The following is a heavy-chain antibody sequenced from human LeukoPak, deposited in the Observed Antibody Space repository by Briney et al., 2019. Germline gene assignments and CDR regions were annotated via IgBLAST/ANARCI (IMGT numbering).Heavy chain of an antibody. CDR3: ARATLDDAFDI. J-gene: IGHJ3*02. Sequence: GASVKVSCKASGYTFVSHYMHWVRQAPGQGFEWMGIINPSDGTTIYAQKFQDRVTLTRDMSASTVYMELSSLRSDDTAVYYCARATLDDAFDIWGQGTMVTVSS. CDR2: INPSDGTT. CDR1: GYTFVSHY. V-gene: IGHV1-46*01.